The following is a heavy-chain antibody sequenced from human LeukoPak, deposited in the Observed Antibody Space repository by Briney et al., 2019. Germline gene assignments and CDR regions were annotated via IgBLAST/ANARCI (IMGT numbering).Heavy chain of an antibody. D-gene: IGHD2-8*01. V-gene: IGHV3-21*01. Sequence: PGGSLRLSCAASVVTFMGDTMNAVRQIPGGGLEWVSSISRGSNVIYYAEPVKGRFTIPKENAKNSLYLKMNSLRVQDTPVYYFSREKVSKYGVCYTGGWGQGTLVTVSS. CDR1: VVTFMGDT. CDR3: SREKVSKYGVCYTGG. J-gene: IGHJ4*02. CDR2: ISRGSNVI.